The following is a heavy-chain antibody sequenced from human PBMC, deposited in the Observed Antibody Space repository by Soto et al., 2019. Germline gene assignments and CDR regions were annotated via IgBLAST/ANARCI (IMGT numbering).Heavy chain of an antibody. CDR3: ARDKAARYEDDYYGMDV. J-gene: IGHJ6*02. Sequence: SETLSLTCTVSGGSIISSSYYFFCIRQPPWNGLEWIGSIYYSGSTYYNPSLKSRVTISVDTSKNQFSLKLSSVTAADTAVYYCARDKAARYEDDYYGMDVWGQGTTVTVSS. CDR1: GGSIISSSYY. D-gene: IGHD6-6*01. CDR2: IYYSGST. V-gene: IGHV4-39*02.